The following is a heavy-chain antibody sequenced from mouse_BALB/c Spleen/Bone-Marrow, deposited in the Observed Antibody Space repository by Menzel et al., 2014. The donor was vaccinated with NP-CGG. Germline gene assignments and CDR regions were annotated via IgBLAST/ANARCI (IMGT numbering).Heavy chain of an antibody. V-gene: IGHV4-1*02. CDR1: GFDFSRYW. D-gene: IGHD1-1*01. J-gene: IGHJ3*01. CDR2: INPDSSTI. Sequence: EVQLQESGGGLVQPGGSLKLSCAASGFDFSRYWMSWVRQAPGKGLEWIGEINPDSSTINYTPSIKDKFIISRDNAKNTLYLQMSKVRSEDTALYYCARLSYYGRFAYWGQGTLVTVSA. CDR3: ARLSYYGRFAY.